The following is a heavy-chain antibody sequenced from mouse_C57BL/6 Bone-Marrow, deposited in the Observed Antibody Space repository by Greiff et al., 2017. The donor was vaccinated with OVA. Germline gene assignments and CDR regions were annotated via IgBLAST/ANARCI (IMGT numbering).Heavy chain of an antibody. CDR2: IWSGGST. D-gene: IGHD2-1*01. J-gene: IGHJ4*01. Sequence: QVHVKQSGPGLVQPSQSLSITCTVSGFSLTSYGVHWVRQPPGKGLEWLGVIWSGGSTDYNAAFISRLSISKDNSKSQVFFKMNSLQADDTAIYYCAKNGNYPYAMDYWGQGTSVTVSS. V-gene: IGHV2-4*01. CDR1: GFSLTSYG. CDR3: AKNGNYPYAMDY.